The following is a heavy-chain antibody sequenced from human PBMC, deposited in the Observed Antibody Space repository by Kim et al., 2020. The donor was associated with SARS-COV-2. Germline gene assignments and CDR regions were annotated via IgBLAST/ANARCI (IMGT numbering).Heavy chain of an antibody. V-gene: IGHV1-2*04. D-gene: IGHD6-19*01. CDR1: GYTFTGYY. Sequence: ASVKVSCKSSGYTFTGYYMHWVRQAPGQGLEWMGWINPNSGGTNYAQKFQGWVTMTRDTSISTAYMELSRLRSDDTAVYYCARSILGSGWNWFDPWGQGTLVAVSS. J-gene: IGHJ5*02. CDR2: INPNSGGT. CDR3: ARSILGSGWNWFDP.